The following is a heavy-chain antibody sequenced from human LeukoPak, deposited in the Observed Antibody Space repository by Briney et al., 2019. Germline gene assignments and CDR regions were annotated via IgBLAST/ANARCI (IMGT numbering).Heavy chain of an antibody. V-gene: IGHV4-4*07. Sequence: SETLSLTCTVSGGSMSFYYWSWIRQPAGKGLEWIGRIYASGSTDYNPSLKSRLTMSVDTSKNQFSLKLTSVTAADTAVYYCARDGGSYNSFDPWGQGTLVTVSS. CDR2: IYASGST. D-gene: IGHD1-26*01. J-gene: IGHJ5*02. CDR3: ARDGGSYNSFDP. CDR1: GGSMSFYY.